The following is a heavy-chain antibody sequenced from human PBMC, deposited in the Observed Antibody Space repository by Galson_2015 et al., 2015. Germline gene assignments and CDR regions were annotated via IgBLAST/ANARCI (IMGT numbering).Heavy chain of an antibody. Sequence: ETLSLTCAVSGGSISSSNWWSWVRQPPGKGLEWIGEIYHSGSTNYNPSLKSRVTISVDKSKNQFSLKLSSVTAADTAVYYCATAPAENSYAFDIWGQGTMVTVSS. CDR1: GGSISSSNW. CDR2: IYHSGST. V-gene: IGHV4-4*02. CDR3: ATAPAENSYAFDI. J-gene: IGHJ3*02. D-gene: IGHD1-14*01.